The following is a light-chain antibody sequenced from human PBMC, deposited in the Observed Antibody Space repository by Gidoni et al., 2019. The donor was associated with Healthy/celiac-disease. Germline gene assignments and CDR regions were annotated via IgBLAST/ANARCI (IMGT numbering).Light chain of an antibody. CDR3: QQYGSSPLT. CDR1: QSVSSRY. CDR2: GAS. Sequence: VLTQSPGTLSLSPGERATLPCRASQSVSSRYIAWYQQKPGQAPRLLIYGASSRATGIPDRFSGSGSGTDFSITISRLEPEDLAVYYCQQYGSSPLTCGGGTKVEIK. V-gene: IGKV3-20*01. J-gene: IGKJ4*01.